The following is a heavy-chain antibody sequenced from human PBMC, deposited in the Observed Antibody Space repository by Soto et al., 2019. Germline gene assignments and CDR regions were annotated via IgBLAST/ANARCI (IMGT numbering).Heavy chain of an antibody. CDR3: ARDIGYYDSSGYY. V-gene: IGHV1-69*13. Sequence: SVKVSSAVSGGTLTSDAISWVRQAPGQGLEWMGGIIPIFGTANYAQKFQGRVTITADESTSTAYMELSSLRSEDTAVYYCARDIGYYDSSGYYWGQGTLVTVSS. CDR2: IIPIFGTA. J-gene: IGHJ4*02. D-gene: IGHD3-22*01. CDR1: GGTLTSDA.